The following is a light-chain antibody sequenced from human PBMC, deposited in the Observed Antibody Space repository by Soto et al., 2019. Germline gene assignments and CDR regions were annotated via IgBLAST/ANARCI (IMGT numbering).Light chain of an antibody. V-gene: IGLV1-44*01. CDR3: AAWDDSLSGYV. Sequence: QSVLTQSPSASGTPGQRVTISCSGSNSNIGRNPVNWYQQFPGRAPKLLVFNNIRRPSGVPDRFSGSKSGTSASLAISGLQSEDEADYYCAAWDDSLSGYVFGTGTKVTVL. CDR2: NNI. J-gene: IGLJ1*01. CDR1: NSNIGRNP.